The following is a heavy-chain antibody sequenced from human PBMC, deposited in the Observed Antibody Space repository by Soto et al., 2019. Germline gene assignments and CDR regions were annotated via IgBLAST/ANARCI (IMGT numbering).Heavy chain of an antibody. CDR3: ARDPNIVLVPAALRSYYYYYGMDV. V-gene: IGHV4-30-4*01. Sequence: PSETLSLTCTVSGGSISSGDYYWSWIRQPPGKGLEWIGYIYYSGSTYYNPSLKSRVTISVDTSKNSLYLQMNSLRAEDTAVYYCARDPNIVLVPAALRSYYYYYGMDVWGQGTTVTVSS. CDR2: IYYSGST. J-gene: IGHJ6*02. D-gene: IGHD2-2*01. CDR1: GGSISSGDYY.